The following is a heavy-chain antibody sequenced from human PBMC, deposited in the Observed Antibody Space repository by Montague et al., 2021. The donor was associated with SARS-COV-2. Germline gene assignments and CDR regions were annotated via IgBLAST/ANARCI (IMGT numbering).Heavy chain of an antibody. V-gene: IGHV4-31*03. CDR1: GGTISSGGYY. CDR3: VRANGRNTIFGVVIILGFDY. J-gene: IGHJ4*02. D-gene: IGHD3-3*01. CDR2: IYYSGST. Sequence: TLSLTCTVSGGTISSGGYYWSWIRQPPGKGLEWLGYIYYSGSTYYNPSLKSRVTISVDTSKNQFSLKLSSVTAADTAVYYCVRANGRNTIFGVVIILGFDYWGQGTLVTVSS.